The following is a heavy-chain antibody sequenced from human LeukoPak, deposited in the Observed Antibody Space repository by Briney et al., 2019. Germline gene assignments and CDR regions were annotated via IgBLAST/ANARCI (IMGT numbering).Heavy chain of an antibody. Sequence: SETLSLTCAVSGGSISSSYWWNWVRQPPGKGLEWIGEIYHSGSTNHNPSLKSRVTISVDKSNNQFSLKLSSVTAADTAVYYCAGKTYSGSLFDYWGQGTLVTVSS. V-gene: IGHV4-4*02. CDR1: GGSISSSYW. J-gene: IGHJ4*02. D-gene: IGHD1-26*01. CDR3: AGKTYSGSLFDY. CDR2: IYHSGST.